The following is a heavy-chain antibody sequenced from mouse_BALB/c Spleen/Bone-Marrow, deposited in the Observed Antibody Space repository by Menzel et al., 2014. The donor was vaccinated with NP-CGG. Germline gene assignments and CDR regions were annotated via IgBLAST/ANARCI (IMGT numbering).Heavy chain of an antibody. J-gene: IGHJ4*01. CDR3: ARGGHDFSLDY. CDR1: GYTFTDNW. D-gene: IGHD2-4*01. V-gene: IGHV1-69*01. CDR2: IDNSDSYT. Sequence: VQLQQSGAELGMPGASVKMSCKASGYTFTDNWIYWVKQRPGQGLEWIGAIDNSDSYTNYNQKFMGKASLTVDASSSTAYMQVSSLTSDDSAVYYCARGGHDFSLDYWGQGTSVTVSS.